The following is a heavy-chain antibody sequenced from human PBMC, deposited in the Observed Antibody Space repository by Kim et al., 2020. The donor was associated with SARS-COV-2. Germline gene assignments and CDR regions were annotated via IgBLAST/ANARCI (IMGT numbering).Heavy chain of an antibody. Sequence: GGSLRLSCAASGFTFSSYTMSWARQAPGKGLEWVSTISGSGGSTSYADSVKGRLTISRDNSKNTLYLQMNSLRADDTAVYYCAKGFASGSSSWGQGTLVTVSS. CDR2: ISGSGGST. V-gene: IGHV3-23*01. CDR1: GFTFSSYT. CDR3: AKGFASGSSS. D-gene: IGHD3-10*01. J-gene: IGHJ5*02.